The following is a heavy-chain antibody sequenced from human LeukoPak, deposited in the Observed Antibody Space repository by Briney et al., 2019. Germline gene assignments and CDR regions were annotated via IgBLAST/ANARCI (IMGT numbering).Heavy chain of an antibody. Sequence: GGSLRLSCAASGFTVSSNYMSWVRQAPGKGLEGVSDIYSGGSTYYADSVKGRFTISRDNSKNTLYLQMNSLRAEDPAVYYCAREGQQLGFDYWGQGTLVTVSS. V-gene: IGHV3-53*01. CDR3: AREGQQLGFDY. J-gene: IGHJ4*02. CDR2: IYSGGST. D-gene: IGHD6-13*01. CDR1: GFTVSSNY.